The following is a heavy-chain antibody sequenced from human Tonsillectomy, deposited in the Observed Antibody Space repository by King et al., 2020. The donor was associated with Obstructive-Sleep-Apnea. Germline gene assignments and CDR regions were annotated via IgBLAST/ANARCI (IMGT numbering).Heavy chain of an antibody. Sequence: LQLQESGPGLVMPSQTLSLTCTVSDDSISSSDYYWGWIRQHPGQGLEWIGCISHRGGPYYNPSLKSRLTISLETSQKQFFLKLSSVTAADTAVYYCSRSTEYSNYEAYWGQGILVTVSS. J-gene: IGHJ4*02. CDR3: SRSTEYSNYEAY. V-gene: IGHV4-31*03. CDR1: DDSISSSDYY. D-gene: IGHD4-11*01. CDR2: ISHRGGP.